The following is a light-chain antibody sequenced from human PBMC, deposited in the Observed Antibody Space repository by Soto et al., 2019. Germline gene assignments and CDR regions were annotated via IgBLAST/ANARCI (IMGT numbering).Light chain of an antibody. CDR1: QSVSNSY. CDR3: QQYGNSPWT. J-gene: IGKJ1*01. CDR2: GAS. V-gene: IGKV3-20*01. Sequence: EIVLTQSPGTLSLSPGERATLSCRASQSVSNSYIAWYQQKPGQAPRLLIYGASSRATGIPDRFSGSGSGTDFTLTISRLEPEAFAVYYCQQYGNSPWTFGQGTKVEIK.